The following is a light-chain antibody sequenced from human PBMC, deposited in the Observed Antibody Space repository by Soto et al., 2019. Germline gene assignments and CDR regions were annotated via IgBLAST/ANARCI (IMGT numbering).Light chain of an antibody. CDR1: QSVSSN. CDR2: GAS. CDR3: QQFNSWPPWT. Sequence: EIVMTQSPATLSVSPGERATLSCRASQSVSSNVAWYQQKPGQAPRLLIYGASTRATGIPARFSGSGSGTEFTLTITSLQSEVFAVYYCQQFNSWPPWTFGQGTKVEIK. J-gene: IGKJ1*01. V-gene: IGKV3-15*01.